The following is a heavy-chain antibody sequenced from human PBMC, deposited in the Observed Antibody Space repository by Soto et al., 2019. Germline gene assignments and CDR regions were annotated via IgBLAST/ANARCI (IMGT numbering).Heavy chain of an antibody. CDR2: IIPIFGTA. J-gene: IGHJ6*02. Sequence: QVQLVQSGAEVKKPGSSVKVSCKSSGGTFSSYAISWVRQAPGQGLAWMGGIIPIFGTANYAQKVQGRVTITADESTSTDYMELSSLRSEDTAVYYCARAENSYGSTPRSYYYYYGMDVWGQGTTVTVSS. CDR1: GGTFSSYA. CDR3: ARAENSYGSTPRSYYYYYGMDV. D-gene: IGHD5-18*01. V-gene: IGHV1-69*01.